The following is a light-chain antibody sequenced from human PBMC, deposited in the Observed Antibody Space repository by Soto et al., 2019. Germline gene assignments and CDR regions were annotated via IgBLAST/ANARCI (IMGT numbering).Light chain of an antibody. CDR1: QSVSTR. V-gene: IGKV1-5*01. Sequence: DIQMTQSPSTLSASVGARVTITCRASQSVSTRLAWYQQKPGKAPKLLIYDASSLQTGVPSRFSGSGSGAEFALTIRSLQPDDFATYYCQQYQSYSETFGHGTKVEIK. CDR3: QQYQSYSET. CDR2: DAS. J-gene: IGKJ1*01.